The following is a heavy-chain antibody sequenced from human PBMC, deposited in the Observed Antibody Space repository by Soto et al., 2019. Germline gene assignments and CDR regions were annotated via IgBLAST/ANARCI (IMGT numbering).Heavy chain of an antibody. CDR2: ISWHSGSI. CDR1: GFTFDDYA. D-gene: IGHD6-13*01. CDR3: AKDQTPKYSSSLFY. Sequence: EVQLVESGGVLVQPGRSRRLSCAASGFTFDDYAMHWVRQAPGKGLAWVSGISWHSGSIGYADSVKCRFTISRDNAKNSLYLQMNSLRAEDTALYYCAKDQTPKYSSSLFYWGQGTLVTVSS. V-gene: IGHV3-9*01. J-gene: IGHJ4*02.